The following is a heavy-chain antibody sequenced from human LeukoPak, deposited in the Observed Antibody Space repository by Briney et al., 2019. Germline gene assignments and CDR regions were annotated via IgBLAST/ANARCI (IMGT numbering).Heavy chain of an antibody. CDR1: GFSFSSHW. J-gene: IGHJ6*02. CDR2: IDNDGSRT. CDR3: VSEYFGLQV. V-gene: IGHV3-74*01. D-gene: IGHD2/OR15-2a*01. Sequence: GGSLRLSCAASGFSFSSHWMNWVRQVPGKCLVCVSHIDNDGSRTTYADSVKGRFTISRDNAKNTLYLQMSSLRAEDTATYYCVSEYFGLQVWGQGTTVTVSS.